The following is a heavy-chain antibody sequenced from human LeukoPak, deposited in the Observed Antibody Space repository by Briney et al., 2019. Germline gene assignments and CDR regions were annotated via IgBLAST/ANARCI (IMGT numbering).Heavy chain of an antibody. CDR2: ISSSSSYI. Sequence: EGSLRLSYAASGFTFSSYSMNWVRQAPGKGLEWVSSISSSSSYIYYADSMKGRFTISRDNAKNSLYLQMDSLRAEDTAVYYCAREEWELVAFDIWGQGTIVTVSS. V-gene: IGHV3-21*01. J-gene: IGHJ3*02. D-gene: IGHD1-26*01. CDR3: AREEWELVAFDI. CDR1: GFTFSSYS.